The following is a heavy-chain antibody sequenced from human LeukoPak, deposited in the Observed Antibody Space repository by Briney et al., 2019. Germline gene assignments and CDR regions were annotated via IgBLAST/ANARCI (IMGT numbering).Heavy chain of an antibody. CDR3: ARATYDLLTGYYLDS. CDR2: SYYTGST. J-gene: IGHJ4*02. D-gene: IGHD3-9*01. V-gene: IGHV4-31*03. Sequence: SETLSLTCSVSGGSITSGRYYWTWIRQYPEKGPQRIGYSYYTGSTHYKPSLKSRVAISLDKSKNQFSLNLTSATAADTAVYYCARATYDLLTGYYLDSWGQGTLVTVSS. CDR1: GGSITSGRYY.